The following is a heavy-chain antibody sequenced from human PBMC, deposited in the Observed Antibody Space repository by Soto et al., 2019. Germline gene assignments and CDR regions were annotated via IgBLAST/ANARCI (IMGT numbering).Heavy chain of an antibody. J-gene: IGHJ4*02. Sequence: QVQLQESGPGLVKPSETLSLTCTVSGGSVSSGSYYWSWIRQPPGKGLEWIGYIYYSGSTNYNPSLKSRVTISVDTSKNQFSLKLSSVTAADTAVYYCARDPNYYDSSGYYDYWGQGTLVTVSS. V-gene: IGHV4-61*01. D-gene: IGHD3-22*01. CDR1: GGSVSSGSYY. CDR2: IYYSGST. CDR3: ARDPNYYDSSGYYDY.